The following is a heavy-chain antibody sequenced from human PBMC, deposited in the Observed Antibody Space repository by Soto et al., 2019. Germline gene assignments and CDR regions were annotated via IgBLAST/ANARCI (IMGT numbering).Heavy chain of an antibody. J-gene: IGHJ6*02. V-gene: IGHV3-33*01. CDR1: GFTFSSYG. CDR2: IWYDGSNK. CDR3: ARDGSYDFWSGYYWSYYYYGMDV. Sequence: ESGGGVVQPGRSLRLSCAASGFTFSSYGMHWVRQAPGKGLEWVAVIWYDGSNKYYADSVKGRFTISRDNSKNTLYLQMNSLRAEDTAVYYCARDGSYDFWSGYYWSYYYYGMDVWGQGTTVTVSS. D-gene: IGHD3-3*01.